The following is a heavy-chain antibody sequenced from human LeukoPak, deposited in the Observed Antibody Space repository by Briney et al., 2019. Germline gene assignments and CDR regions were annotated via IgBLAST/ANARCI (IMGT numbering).Heavy chain of an antibody. CDR2: IYTSGST. V-gene: IGHV4-61*02. D-gene: IGHD2-21*01. CDR3: ARGHSH. Sequence: SETLSLTCTVSGGSISSGSYYWSWIRQPAGKGLEWIGRIYTSGSTNYNPSLKSRVTLSVDTSKNQFSLKLSSVTAADTAVYYCARGHSHWGQGTLVTVSS. CDR1: GGSISSGSYY. J-gene: IGHJ4*02.